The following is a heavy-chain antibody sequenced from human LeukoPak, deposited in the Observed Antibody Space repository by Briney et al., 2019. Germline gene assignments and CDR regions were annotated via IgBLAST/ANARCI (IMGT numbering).Heavy chain of an antibody. V-gene: IGHV3-9*01. D-gene: IGHD3-16*01. CDR3: ARAGELRYMDV. CDR2: ISWNSGSI. Sequence: PGRSLRLSCAASGFTFDDYAMHWVRQAPGKGLEWVSGISWNSGSIGYADSVKGRVTISRDNDKNSLFLQMSSLRADDTAMYYCARAGELRYMDVWGKGTAVTVSS. J-gene: IGHJ6*03. CDR1: GFTFDDYA.